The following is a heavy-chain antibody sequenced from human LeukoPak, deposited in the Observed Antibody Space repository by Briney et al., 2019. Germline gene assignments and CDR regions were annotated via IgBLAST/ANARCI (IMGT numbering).Heavy chain of an antibody. CDR3: AKARAGEAFDI. V-gene: IGHV3-30*18. CDR1: GFTFSSYG. J-gene: IGHJ3*02. CDR2: ISYDGSNK. D-gene: IGHD3-10*01. Sequence: PGGSLRLSCAASGFTFSSYGMHWVRQAPGKGLEWVAVISYDGSNKYYADSVKGRFTISRDNSKNTLYLQMNSLRAEDTAVYYCAKARAGEAFDIWGQGTMVTVSS.